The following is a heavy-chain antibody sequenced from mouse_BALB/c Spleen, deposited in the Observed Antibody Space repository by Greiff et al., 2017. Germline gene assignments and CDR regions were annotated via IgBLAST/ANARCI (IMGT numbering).Heavy chain of an antibody. CDR1: GYTFTSYW. D-gene: IGHD3-3*01. V-gene: IGHV1S81*02. J-gene: IGHJ2*01. CDR3: ATLGEVRLFDY. Sequence: QVQLKQPGAELVKPGASVKLSCKASGYTFTSYWMHWVKQRPGQGLEWIGEINPSNGRTNYNEKFKSKATLTVDKSSSTAYMQLSSLTSEDSAVYYCATLGEVRLFDYWGQGTTLTVSS. CDR2: INPSNGRT.